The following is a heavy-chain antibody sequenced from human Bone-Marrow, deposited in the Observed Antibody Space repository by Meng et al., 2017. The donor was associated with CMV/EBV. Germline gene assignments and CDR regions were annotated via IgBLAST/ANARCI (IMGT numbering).Heavy chain of an antibody. CDR1: GYTFTSYD. Sequence: ASVKDSCKASGYTFTSYDINWVRQATGQGLEWMGWMNPNSGNTGYAQKFQGRVTMTRNTSISTAYMELSSLRSEDTAVYYCARDLDILTGFDYWGQGTLVTVSS. CDR3: ARDLDILTGFDY. J-gene: IGHJ4*02. V-gene: IGHV1-8*01. D-gene: IGHD3-9*01. CDR2: MNPNSGNT.